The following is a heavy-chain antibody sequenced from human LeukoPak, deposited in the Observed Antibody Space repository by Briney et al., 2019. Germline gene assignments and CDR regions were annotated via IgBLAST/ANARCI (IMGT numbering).Heavy chain of an antibody. Sequence: GGSLRLSCVASGFTFSSYSMNWVRQAPGKGLEWVSYISSSSSTIYYADSVKGRFTISRGNAKNSLSLQMNSLRDEDTAVYYCARDPNDYWGQGTLLTVSS. CDR1: GFTFSSYS. CDR2: ISSSSSTI. J-gene: IGHJ4*02. V-gene: IGHV3-48*02. CDR3: ARDPNDY.